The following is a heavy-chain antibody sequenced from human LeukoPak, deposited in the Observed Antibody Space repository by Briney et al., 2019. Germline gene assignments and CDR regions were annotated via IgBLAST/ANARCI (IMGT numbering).Heavy chain of an antibody. Sequence: GGSLRLSCAASGFTFDDYGMSWVRQAPGKGLEWVSGINWNGGSTGYADSVKGRFTISRDNSKNTLYLQMNSLRAEDTAVYYCARSPAIVEGGYFDYWGQGTLVTVSS. CDR2: INWNGGST. D-gene: IGHD3-22*01. V-gene: IGHV3-20*04. CDR3: ARSPAIVEGGYFDY. J-gene: IGHJ4*02. CDR1: GFTFDDYG.